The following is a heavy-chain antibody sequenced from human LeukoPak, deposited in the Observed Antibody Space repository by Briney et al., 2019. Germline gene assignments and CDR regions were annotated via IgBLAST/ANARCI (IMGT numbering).Heavy chain of an antibody. CDR1: GFTFSSYA. J-gene: IGHJ4*02. CDR3: AKDYYFDSSGYSESGGFYFDY. Sequence: PRGSLRLSCAASGFTFSSYAMSWVRQAPGKGLEWVSAISGSGGSAYYADSVKGRFTISRDNSKNTLYLQMNSLRAEDTAVYYCAKDYYFDSSGYSESGGFYFDYWGQGTLVTVSS. V-gene: IGHV3-23*01. CDR2: ISGSGGSA. D-gene: IGHD3-22*01.